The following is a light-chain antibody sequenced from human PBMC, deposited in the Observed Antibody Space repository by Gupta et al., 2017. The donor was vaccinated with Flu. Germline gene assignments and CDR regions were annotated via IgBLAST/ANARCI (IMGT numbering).Light chain of an antibody. CDR2: ESR. CDR1: SCALGSYNF. J-gene: IGLJ2*01. Sequence: QSALTQPASVSGSPGQSITISCAGTSCALGSYNFVSWYHHHPDKDLLLIMYESRNRTSGTAIRFSGFTSGTTATLTISARQAEDEDEYYCHSDSSINVVFGGGTKLTVL. CDR3: HSDSSINVV. V-gene: IGLV2-23*01.